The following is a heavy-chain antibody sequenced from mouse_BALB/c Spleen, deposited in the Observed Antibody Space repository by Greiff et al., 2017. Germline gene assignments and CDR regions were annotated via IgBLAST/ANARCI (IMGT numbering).Heavy chain of an antibody. D-gene: IGHD2-3*01. CDR1: GYTLTDYW. J-gene: IGHJ2*01. CDR3: ARADGSYFDY. V-gene: IGHV1-69*01. Sequence: QVQLQQPGAELVMPGASVKMSCKASGYTLTDYWMHWVKQRPGQGLEWIGAIDTSDSYTSYNQKFKGKATLTVDESSSTAYMQLSSLTSEDSAVYYCARADGSYFDYWGQGTTLTVSS. CDR2: IDTSDSYT.